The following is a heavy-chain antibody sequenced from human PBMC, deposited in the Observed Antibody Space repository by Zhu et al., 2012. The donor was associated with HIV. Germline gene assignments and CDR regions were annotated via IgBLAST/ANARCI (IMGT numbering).Heavy chain of an antibody. J-gene: IGHJ6*04. CDR1: GFSVSDHY. CDR3: VRDCETRCAYTSSDV. D-gene: IGHD6-6*01. Sequence: VQLVESGGVLVKPGGSLRLSCAASGFSVSDHYMSWMRQAPGKGLEWVSHISSSGDPIDYADSVKGRFTISRDNAKNSLYLQMSSLRAEDTAVYYCVRDCETRCAYTSSDVWGKGTTVTVSS. V-gene: IGHV3-11*04. CDR2: ISSSGDPI.